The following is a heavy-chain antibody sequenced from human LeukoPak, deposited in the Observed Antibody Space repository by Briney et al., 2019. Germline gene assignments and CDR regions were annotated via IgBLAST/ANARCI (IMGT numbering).Heavy chain of an antibody. J-gene: IGHJ6*02. D-gene: IGHD1-26*01. CDR2: IYYSGST. Sequence: KPSETLSLTCTVSGGSINNYYWSWIRQPPGKGLEWIGYIYYSGSTNYNPSLKSRVTISVDTSKNQFSLKLSSVTAADTAVYYCARYSPRVYYGMDVWGQGTTVTVSS. V-gene: IGHV4-59*01. CDR3: ARYSPRVYYGMDV. CDR1: GGSINNYY.